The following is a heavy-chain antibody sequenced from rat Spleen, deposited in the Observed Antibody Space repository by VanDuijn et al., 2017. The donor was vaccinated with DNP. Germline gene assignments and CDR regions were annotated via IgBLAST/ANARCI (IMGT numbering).Heavy chain of an antibody. CDR2: ISTSGGTT. D-gene: IGHD5-1*01. Sequence: EVQVVESGGGLVQPGRSMTVSCAASGFTFSNSDMAWVRQAPTKGLEWVASISTSGGTTYYPDSVKGRFTISRDNAKNTLYLQMNSLISEDPATYYCARDRTGTWFAYWGQGTLVTVSS. J-gene: IGHJ3*01. CDR1: GFTFSNSD. V-gene: IGHV5-25*01. CDR3: ARDRTGTWFAY.